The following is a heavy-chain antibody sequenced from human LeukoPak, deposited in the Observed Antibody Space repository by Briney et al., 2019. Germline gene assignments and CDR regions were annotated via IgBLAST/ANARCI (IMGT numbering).Heavy chain of an antibody. CDR1: GFTFSSYA. CDR2: VSGNGDST. Sequence: PGGSLRLSCAASGFTFSSYAMSWVRQAPGKGLEWVSGVSGNGDSTYYPDSVKGRFTISRDNSKNTLYLQMNSLRAEDTAVYYCAKGRLKFDYWGQGTQVTVSS. CDR3: AKGRLKFDY. V-gene: IGHV3-23*01. D-gene: IGHD2-21*02. J-gene: IGHJ4*02.